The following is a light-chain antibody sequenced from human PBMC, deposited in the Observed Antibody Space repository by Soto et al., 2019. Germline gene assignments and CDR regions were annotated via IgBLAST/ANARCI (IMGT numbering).Light chain of an antibody. CDR2: DAS. CDR1: QSVSSAN. V-gene: IGKV3D-20*02. CDR3: QQYNNWPRT. Sequence: EIVLTQSPGTLSLSPGESATLSCRASQSVSSANFAWYQQKPGQAPRLLIYDASSRATGIPDRFSGSGSGTDFTLTISRLEPEDFATYYCQQYNNWPRTFGQGTKVDIK. J-gene: IGKJ1*01.